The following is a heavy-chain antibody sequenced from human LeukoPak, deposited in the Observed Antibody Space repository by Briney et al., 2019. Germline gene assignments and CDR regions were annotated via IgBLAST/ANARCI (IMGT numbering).Heavy chain of an antibody. Sequence: GGCLRLSCAASGFTVSSNYMSWVRQAPGKGLEWVSVIYSGGSTYYADSVKGRFTISRDNSKNTLYLQMNSLRAEDTAVYYCVGASRSGYFDYWGQGTLVTVSS. CDR3: VGASRSGYFDY. CDR1: GFTVSSNY. V-gene: IGHV3-53*01. D-gene: IGHD3-10*01. J-gene: IGHJ4*02. CDR2: IYSGGST.